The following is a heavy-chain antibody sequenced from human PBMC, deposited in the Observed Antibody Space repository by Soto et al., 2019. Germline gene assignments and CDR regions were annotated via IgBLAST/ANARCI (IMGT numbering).Heavy chain of an antibody. CDR2: INPNSGGT. V-gene: IGHV1-2*02. CDR1: GYTFTGYY. Sequence: ASVKVSCKASGYTFTGYYMHWVRQAPGQGLEWMGWINPNSGGTNYAQKFQGRVSMTRDTSISTAFMELSRLRSDDTAVYYGARVVSYCSSTSCFDYWGQGTLVTVSS. J-gene: IGHJ4*02. CDR3: ARVVSYCSSTSCFDY. D-gene: IGHD2-2*01.